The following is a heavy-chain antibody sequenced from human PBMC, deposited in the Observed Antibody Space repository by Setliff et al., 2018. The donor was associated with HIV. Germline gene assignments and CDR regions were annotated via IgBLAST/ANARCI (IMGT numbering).Heavy chain of an antibody. V-gene: IGHV4-4*08. Sequence: SETLSLTCTVSGGSISSYYWSWIRQPPGKGLEWIGYIYTSENTNYNPSLKSRLTISVDTSKNQFSLKLSSVTAADTAVYFCARGGKRAFDIWGQGAMVTVSS. CDR3: ARGGKRAFDI. CDR1: GGSISSYY. CDR2: IYTSENT. J-gene: IGHJ3*02.